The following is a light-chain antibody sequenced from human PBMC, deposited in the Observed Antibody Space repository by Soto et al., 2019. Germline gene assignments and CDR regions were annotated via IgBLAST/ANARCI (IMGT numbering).Light chain of an antibody. Sequence: EIVMTQSPGTLSVSPGXRATLSCRASQSVSSYLAWYQRKRGQAPRLLFYSASTRATGIPARFSGSGSGTEFILTISSLESEDFAVYYCQQYSKWPLTFGGGTKVDIK. CDR1: QSVSSY. CDR3: QQYSKWPLT. V-gene: IGKV3-15*01. J-gene: IGKJ4*01. CDR2: SAS.